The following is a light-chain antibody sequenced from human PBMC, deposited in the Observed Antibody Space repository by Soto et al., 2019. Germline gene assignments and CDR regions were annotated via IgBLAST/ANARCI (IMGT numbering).Light chain of an antibody. J-gene: IGKJ1*01. CDR3: QQYDVHPKT. Sequence: DIQMTQSPSTLSGSVGDRVTITCRASQTISSWLAWYQQKPGKAPKVLISDASRLETGVPSRFSGSGYGTDFTLTITSLQTDDFGTYHCQQYDVHPKTFGQGTKVDIK. CDR2: DAS. CDR1: QTISSW. V-gene: IGKV1-5*01.